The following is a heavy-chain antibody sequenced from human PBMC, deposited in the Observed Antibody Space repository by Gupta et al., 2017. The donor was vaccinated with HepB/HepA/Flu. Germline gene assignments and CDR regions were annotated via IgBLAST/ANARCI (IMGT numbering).Heavy chain of an antibody. CDR1: GFTFSSYS. CDR3: ARDGGGATQRFDP. Sequence: EVQLVESGGGLVQPGGSLRLSCAASGFTFSSYSTNWVRQAPGKGLEWVSYISGSSRSIYYADSVKGRFTISRDNAENSLYLQMNSLRDEDTAVYYCARDGGGATQRFDPWGQGTLVTVSS. V-gene: IGHV3-48*02. D-gene: IGHD3-16*01. CDR2: ISGSSRSI. J-gene: IGHJ5*02.